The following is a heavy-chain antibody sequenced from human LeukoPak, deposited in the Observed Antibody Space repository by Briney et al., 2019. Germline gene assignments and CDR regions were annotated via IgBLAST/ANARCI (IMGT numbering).Heavy chain of an antibody. V-gene: IGHV4-38-2*02. CDR3: ANHYDFWSGYLDR. CDR1: GYSISSGYY. J-gene: IGHJ4*02. D-gene: IGHD3-3*01. Sequence: SETLSLTCTVSGYSISSGYYWGWIRQPPGKGLEWIGSIYHSGSTYYNPSLKSRVTISVDTSKNQFSLKLSSVTAADTAVYYCANHYDFWSGYLDRWGQGTLVTVSS. CDR2: IYHSGST.